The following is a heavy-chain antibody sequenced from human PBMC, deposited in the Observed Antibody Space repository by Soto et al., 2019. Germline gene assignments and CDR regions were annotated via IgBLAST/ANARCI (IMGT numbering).Heavy chain of an antibody. J-gene: IGHJ4*02. D-gene: IGHD2-2*01. CDR2: ISSSSSYI. CDR3: ARGVRSPSAILEY. CDR1: GFTFSSYC. Sequence: EVQVVESGGGLVKPGGSLRLSCAASGFTFSSYCMNWVRQAPGKGLEWVSSISSSSSYIYYADSVKGRFTVSRDNAKNSLYLQINSLRAEDTAVYYCARGVRSPSAILEYWGRGTLVTVSS. V-gene: IGHV3-21*01.